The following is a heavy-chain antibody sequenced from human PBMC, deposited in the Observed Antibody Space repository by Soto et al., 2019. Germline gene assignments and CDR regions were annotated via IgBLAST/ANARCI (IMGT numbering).Heavy chain of an antibody. Sequence: SETLSLTCAVSGGSISSSNWWSWVRQPPGKGLEWIGEIYHSGSTNYNPSLKSRVTISVDKSKNQFSLKLSSVTSADTAVYYCATNLHPDYSPYCYYHCGKDGCGQWTTVTVSS. J-gene: IGHJ6*02. CDR1: GGSISSSNW. CDR2: IYHSGST. D-gene: IGHD4-4*01. V-gene: IGHV4-4*02. CDR3: ATNLHPDYSPYCYYHCGKDG.